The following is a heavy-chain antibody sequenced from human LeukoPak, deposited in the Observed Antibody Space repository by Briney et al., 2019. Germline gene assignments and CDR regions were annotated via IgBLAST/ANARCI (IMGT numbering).Heavy chain of an antibody. V-gene: IGHV1-18*04. CDR1: GYTFTSYG. D-gene: IGHD6-19*01. Sequence: AASVKVSCKASGYTFTSYGISWVRQAPGQGLEWMGWISAYNGNTNYAQKLQGRVTMTTDASTSTAYMELRSLRSNDTAVYYCARSYSSGWYADYWGQGTLVTVSS. J-gene: IGHJ4*02. CDR3: ARSYSSGWYADY. CDR2: ISAYNGNT.